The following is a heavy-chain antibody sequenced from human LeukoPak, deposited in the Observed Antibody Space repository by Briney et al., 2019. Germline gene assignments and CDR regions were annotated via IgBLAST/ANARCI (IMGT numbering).Heavy chain of an antibody. D-gene: IGHD1-26*01. Sequence: SVKVSCKTSGGTFRSHIFSRVRQAPGQGLEWMGRITPIINSAKYAQKFRDRLTITADTSTGTAYMELSSLTSEDTALYYCTRVNLRGSQYNRFDPWGQGTLVTVSS. V-gene: IGHV1-69*08. J-gene: IGHJ5*02. CDR1: GGTFRSHI. CDR3: TRVNLRGSQYNRFDP. CDR2: ITPIINSA.